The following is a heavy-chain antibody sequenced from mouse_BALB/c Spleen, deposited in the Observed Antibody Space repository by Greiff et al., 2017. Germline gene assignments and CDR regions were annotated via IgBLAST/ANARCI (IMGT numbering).Heavy chain of an antibody. V-gene: IGHV7-1*02. CDR1: GFTFSDFY. D-gene: IGHD2-14*01. CDR2: SRNKANDYTT. Sequence: EVKLVESGGGLVQPGGSLRLSCATSGFTFSDFYMEWVRQPPGKRLEWIAASRNKANDYTTEYSASVKGRFIVSRDTSQSILYLQMNALRAEDTAIYYCARDAGRYDGGRYFDVWGAGTTVTVSS. J-gene: IGHJ1*01. CDR3: ARDAGRYDGGRYFDV.